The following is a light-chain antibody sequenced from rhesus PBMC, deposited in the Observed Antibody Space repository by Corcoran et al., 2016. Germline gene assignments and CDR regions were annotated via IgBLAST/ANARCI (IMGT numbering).Light chain of an antibody. CDR2: GAP. J-gene: IGKJ1*01. Sequence: ETVVTQSPATLALSPGERATLSCRASQSAGSYLAWYQQKPGQAPRLLIYGAPSRATGIPDWFSGSGSGTDFTLPISSLEPEGVGVYYCQQSSGIWTFGQGTKVEIK. CDR3: QQSSGIWT. V-gene: IGKV3-24*04. CDR1: QSAGSY.